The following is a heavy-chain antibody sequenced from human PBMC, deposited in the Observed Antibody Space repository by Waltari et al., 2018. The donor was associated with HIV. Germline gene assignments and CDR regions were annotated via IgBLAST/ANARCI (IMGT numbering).Heavy chain of an antibody. J-gene: IGHJ5*02. V-gene: IGHV5-51*01. Sequence: EVQLVQSGAEVKKPGESLKISWKGSGYSFTSYWIGWVRQMPGKGLAWLGIIDTGHSDTRYSPSFQGQVTISADKSSSTAYLQWSSLKASDTAMYYCARREDGSYLTGFDPWGQGTLVTVSS. CDR1: GYSFTSYW. D-gene: IGHD1-26*01. CDR2: IDTGHSDT. CDR3: ARREDGSYLTGFDP.